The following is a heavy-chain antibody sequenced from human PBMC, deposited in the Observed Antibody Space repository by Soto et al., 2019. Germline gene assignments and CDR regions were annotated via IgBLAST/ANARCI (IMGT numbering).Heavy chain of an antibody. J-gene: IGHJ4*02. CDR3: ARGEERVAMPSGY. D-gene: IGHD2-2*01. Sequence: QVQLQESGPGLVMPSETLSLTCSVFGGSISIYNWSWIRKPPGKGLEWLGYIYYSGSTNYNPSLKRRFTISVDTAEDQCALKPSSVTAADTAVNYGARGEERVAMPSGYWGQGTLVTLSS. CDR2: IYYSGST. CDR1: GGSISIYN. V-gene: IGHV4-59*01.